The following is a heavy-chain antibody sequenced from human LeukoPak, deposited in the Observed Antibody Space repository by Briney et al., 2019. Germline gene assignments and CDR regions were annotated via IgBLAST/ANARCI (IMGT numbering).Heavy chain of an antibody. J-gene: IGHJ3*02. CDR2: IGTRANNYVT. D-gene: IGHD3-10*01. Sequence: PGGSLRLSCAASGVTLSDSSIHWIRQPSGKGLEWVGRIGTRANNYVTVYAASVKGRFTLSRDDSKNTAYLQMNSLKTEDTAIYHCSRVRPVSGCWFDAIGIWGQGTMVTVSS. CDR1: GVTLSDSS. CDR3: SRVRPVSGCWFDAIGI. V-gene: IGHV3-73*01.